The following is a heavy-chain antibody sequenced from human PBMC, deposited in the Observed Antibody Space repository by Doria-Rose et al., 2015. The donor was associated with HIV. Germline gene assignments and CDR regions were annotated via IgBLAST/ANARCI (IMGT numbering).Heavy chain of an antibody. J-gene: IGHJ4*02. D-gene: IGHD6-13*01. CDR3: ARIKSSRWYHKYYFDF. V-gene: IGHV2-26*01. Sequence: TLKESGPVLVKPTETLTLTCTVSGVSLSSPGMGVSWIRQPPGKALEWLANIFSDDERSYKTSLKIRLTISRGTSKSQVVLTMTDMDPVDTATYYCARIKSSRWYHKYYFDFWGQGTLVIVSA. CDR2: IFSDDER. CDR1: GVSLSSPGMG.